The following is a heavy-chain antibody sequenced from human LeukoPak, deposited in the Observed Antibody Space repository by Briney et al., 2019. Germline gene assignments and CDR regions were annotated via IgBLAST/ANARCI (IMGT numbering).Heavy chain of an antibody. CDR3: ARSEMSGYSYGY. D-gene: IGHD5-18*01. V-gene: IGHV4-39*07. CDR1: GGSISGGSYY. J-gene: IGHJ4*02. Sequence: SETLSLTCTVSGGSISGGSYYWGWIRQPPGKGLEWIGSDYYAGSAYYNPSLKSRVTISIDTSTNQFSLKVTSVTAADTAVYYCARSEMSGYSYGYWGQGTLVTVSS. CDR2: DYYAGSA.